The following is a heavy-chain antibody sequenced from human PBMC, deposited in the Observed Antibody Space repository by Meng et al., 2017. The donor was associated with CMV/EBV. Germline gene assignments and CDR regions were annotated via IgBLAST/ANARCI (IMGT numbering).Heavy chain of an antibody. CDR3: AKDRGSRSAAIINAFDI. CDR1: GFTFDDYA. D-gene: IGHD2-2*01. CDR2: ISWNSGSR. J-gene: IGHJ3*02. V-gene: IGHV3-9*01. Sequence: GGSLRLSCAASGFTFDDYAMHWVRQAPGKGLEWVSGISWNSGSRCYADSVKGRFTISRDNAKNSLYLQMNSLRAEDTALYYCAKDRGSRSAAIINAFDIWGQGTMVTVSS.